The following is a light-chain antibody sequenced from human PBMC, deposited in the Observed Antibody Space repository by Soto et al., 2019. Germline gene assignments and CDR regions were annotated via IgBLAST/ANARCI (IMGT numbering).Light chain of an antibody. CDR2: AAS. Sequence: IQLTQSPSSPSASVGDRVTITCRASQGISSDLAWYQQEPGKAPKLLIYAASTLQGGVPSRFSGSGSGTYFTLTINSLQPEDVATYYCQQLNIYPITFGQGTRLEIK. V-gene: IGKV1-9*01. J-gene: IGKJ5*01. CDR3: QQLNIYPIT. CDR1: QGISSD.